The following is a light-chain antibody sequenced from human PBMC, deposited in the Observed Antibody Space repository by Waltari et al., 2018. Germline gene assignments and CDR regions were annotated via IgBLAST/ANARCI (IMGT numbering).Light chain of an antibody. Sequence: DIQMTQSPSSLSASVGDRVTITCRASQGISTSLAWYQQKPGKAPKLLLYAASRLESGVPSRFSGSGSGTDYTLTISSLQPEDFATYYCQQYYSTLYMYTFGQGTKLEIK. CDR1: QGISTS. V-gene: IGKV1-NL1*01. J-gene: IGKJ2*01. CDR2: AAS. CDR3: QQYYSTLYMYT.